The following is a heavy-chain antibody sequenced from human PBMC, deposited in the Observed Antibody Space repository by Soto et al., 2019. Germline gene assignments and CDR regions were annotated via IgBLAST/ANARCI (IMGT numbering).Heavy chain of an antibody. CDR3: SDPGATTIVYYFDY. Sequence: PCGSLRLSCAASGFTFSSFAMHWFLQPPARGLEWGAGMSYDGASKYYADSVKSRVTISRDNSKNTLYLQMNSLRPEDTAVYYCSDPGATTIVYYFDYWGQGAMVTVYS. D-gene: IGHD1-1*01. J-gene: IGHJ4*02. V-gene: IGHV3-30-3*01. CDR2: MSYDGASK. CDR1: GFTFSSFA.